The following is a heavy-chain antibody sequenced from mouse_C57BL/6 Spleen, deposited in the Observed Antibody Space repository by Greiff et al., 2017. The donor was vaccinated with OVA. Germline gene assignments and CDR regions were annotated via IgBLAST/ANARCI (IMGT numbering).Heavy chain of an antibody. J-gene: IGHJ2*01. CDR3: ARYSNYGGFDY. D-gene: IGHD2-5*01. Sequence: QVQLQQPGAELVRPGTSVKLSCKASGYTFTSYWMHWVKQRPGQGLEWIGVIDPSDSYTNYNQKFKGKATLTVDTSSSTAYMQLSSLTSEDSAVDYCARYSNYGGFDYWGQGTTRTVSS. CDR1: GYTFTSYW. V-gene: IGHV1-59*01. CDR2: IDPSDSYT.